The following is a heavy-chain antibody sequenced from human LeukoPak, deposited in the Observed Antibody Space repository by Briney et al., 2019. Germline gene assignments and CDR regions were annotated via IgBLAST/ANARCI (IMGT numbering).Heavy chain of an antibody. CDR1: GGSISSYY. CDR3: ARKLIAVAASDI. V-gene: IGHV4-39*07. D-gene: IGHD6-19*01. J-gene: IGHJ3*02. CDR2: IYYSGST. Sequence: SETLSLTCTVSGGSISSYYWGWIRQPPGKGLEWIGSIYYSGSTYYNPSLKSRVTISVGTSKNQFSLKLSSVTAADTAVYYCARKLIAVAASDIWGQGTMVTVSS.